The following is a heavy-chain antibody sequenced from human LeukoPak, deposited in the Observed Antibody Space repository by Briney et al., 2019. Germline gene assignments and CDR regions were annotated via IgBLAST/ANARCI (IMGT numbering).Heavy chain of an antibody. Sequence: GGSLRLSCAASGFDVSINYMNWIRQSPEKGLEWVSIIHNDGSTYYADSVKGRFAVSRDNSKNTVSLQMDSLRVDDTGIYYCARGFLQLTPYYFDYWGQGALVTVSS. CDR2: IHNDGST. V-gene: IGHV3-66*01. CDR3: ARGFLQLTPYYFDY. CDR1: GFDVSINY. J-gene: IGHJ4*02. D-gene: IGHD1-1*01.